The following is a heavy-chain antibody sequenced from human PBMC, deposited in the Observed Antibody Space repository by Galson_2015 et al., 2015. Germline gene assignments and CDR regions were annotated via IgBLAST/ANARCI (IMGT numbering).Heavy chain of an antibody. D-gene: IGHD3-3*01. Sequence: SLRLSCAASGFTFSSYGMHWVRQAPGKGLEWVAVIWYDGSNKYYADSVKGRFTISRDNSKNTLYLQMNSLRAEDTAVYYCARDFGPGYGMDVWGQGTTVTVSS. V-gene: IGHV3-33*01. CDR3: ARDFGPGYGMDV. CDR1: GFTFSSYG. CDR2: IWYDGSNK. J-gene: IGHJ6*02.